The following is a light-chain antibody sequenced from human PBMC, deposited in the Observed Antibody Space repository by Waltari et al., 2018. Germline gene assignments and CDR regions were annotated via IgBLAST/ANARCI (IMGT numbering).Light chain of an antibody. V-gene: IGLV4-69*01. Sequence: QLVLTQSPSASASLGASVKLTCTLSSGHSSNVIAWLQQQPEKGPRYLMKVNSEGSHSKGDKIPDRFSGSSSGAEHVLTISSLQSEDEADYYCQTGGHGTWVFGGGTKLTVL. CDR3: QTGGHGTWV. CDR1: SGHSSNV. J-gene: IGLJ3*02. CDR2: VNSEGSH.